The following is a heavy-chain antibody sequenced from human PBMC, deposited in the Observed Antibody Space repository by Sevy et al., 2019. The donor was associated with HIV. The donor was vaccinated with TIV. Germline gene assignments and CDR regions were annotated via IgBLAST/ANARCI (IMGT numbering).Heavy chain of an antibody. CDR2: INHSGST. D-gene: IGHD6-6*01. CDR3: ARECPKYSSSSRGWYYYMDV. CDR1: GGSFSGYY. Sequence: SETLSLTCAVYGGSFSGYYWSWIRQPPGKGLEWIGEINHSGSTNYNPSLKSRVTISVDTSKNQFSLKLSSVTAADTAVYYCARECPKYSSSSRGWYYYMDVWGKGTTVTVSS. V-gene: IGHV4-34*01. J-gene: IGHJ6*03.